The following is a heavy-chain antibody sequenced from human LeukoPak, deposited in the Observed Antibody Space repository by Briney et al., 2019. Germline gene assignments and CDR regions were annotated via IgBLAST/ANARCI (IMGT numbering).Heavy chain of an antibody. Sequence: GGSLRRSCAASGFTFCNYWMHWVRQAPGKGPVWVSRINPDGRTITYADSGVGRITISRDNAKNTLYLQMNSLRDEDTAVYYCARGPTPPFSYGSGTYYSLDYWGQGTLVAVSS. V-gene: IGHV3-74*03. CDR2: INPDGRTI. D-gene: IGHD3-10*01. CDR3: ARGPTPPFSYGSGTYYSLDY. CDR1: GFTFCNYW. J-gene: IGHJ4*02.